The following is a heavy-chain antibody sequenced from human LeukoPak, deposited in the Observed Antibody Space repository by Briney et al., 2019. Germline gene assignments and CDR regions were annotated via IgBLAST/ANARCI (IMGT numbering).Heavy chain of an antibody. Sequence: GGSLRLSCTGSGFKFGDYSLSWVRQAPGKGLEWIGFIRKKDAGGTPGYAASLGDRVSISRDDSKSVAYLEMSSLKTDDTGTYYCTIGNIWGRGSQVIVFS. CDR1: GFKFGDYS. V-gene: IGHV3-49*04. J-gene: IGHJ4*02. CDR3: TIGNI. CDR2: IRKKDAGGTP.